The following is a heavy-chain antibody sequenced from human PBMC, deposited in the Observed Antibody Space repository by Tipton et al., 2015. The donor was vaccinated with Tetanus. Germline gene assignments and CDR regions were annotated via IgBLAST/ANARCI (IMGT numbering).Heavy chain of an antibody. J-gene: IGHJ4*02. CDR1: GFTFSNAW. D-gene: IGHD2-15*01. CDR2: ITGSSSYI. V-gene: IGHV3-21*01. Sequence: SLRLSCAASGFTFSNAWMSWVRQAPGKGLEWVSSITGSSSYIYYADSVKGRFTISRDNAKNSLYLQMNSLRAEDTAMYYCARVPGAGVGYCSGGNCHYFDYWGQGTLVTVSS. CDR3: ARVPGAGVGYCSGGNCHYFDY.